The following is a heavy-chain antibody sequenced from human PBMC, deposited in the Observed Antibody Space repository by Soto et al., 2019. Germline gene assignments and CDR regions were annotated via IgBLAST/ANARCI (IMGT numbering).Heavy chain of an antibody. CDR1: GGTFSSYA. J-gene: IGHJ4*02. CDR2: IIPIFGTA. Sequence: QVQLVQSGAEVKKPGSSVKVSCKASGGTFSSYAISWVRQAPGQGLEWMGGIIPIFGTANYAKKFQGRVTHTADESTSTAYVELSSLRSEDTAVDYCARGPTWIQLWTPVYFDYWGQGTLVNVSS. CDR3: ARGPTWIQLWTPVYFDY. D-gene: IGHD5-18*01. V-gene: IGHV1-69*01.